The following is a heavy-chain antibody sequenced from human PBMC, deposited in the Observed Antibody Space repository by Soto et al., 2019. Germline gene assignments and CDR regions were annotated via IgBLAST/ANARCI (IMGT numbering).Heavy chain of an antibody. CDR1: GFTFSSYS. D-gene: IGHD3-10*01. V-gene: IGHV3-21*01. CDR3: ARDRGGDLKAFDI. CDR2: ISSSGSYI. J-gene: IGHJ3*02. Sequence: EVQLVESGGGLVKPGGSLRLSCAASGFTFSSYSMNWVRQAPGKGLEWVSSISSSGSYIYYADSVKGGFTISGDNPKSTPHLQMNSLRAEDPAVYYCARDRGGDLKAFDIWGQGTMVTVSS.